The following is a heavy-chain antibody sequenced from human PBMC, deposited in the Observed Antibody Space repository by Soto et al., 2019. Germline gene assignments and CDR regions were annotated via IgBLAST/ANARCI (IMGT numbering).Heavy chain of an antibody. CDR3: ARVVQFYDSSGYSFYYFDY. V-gene: IGHV4-59*12. J-gene: IGHJ4*02. CDR2: IYYSRSD. CDR1: GGSISSYY. Sequence: SETLSLTCTVSGGSISSYYWSWIRQPPGKGLEWIGYIYYSRSDYYNPSLGRRATITIDTSRHQFSLNLMSVTAADTAVYYCARVVQFYDSSGYSFYYFDYWGQGALVTVSS. D-gene: IGHD3-22*01.